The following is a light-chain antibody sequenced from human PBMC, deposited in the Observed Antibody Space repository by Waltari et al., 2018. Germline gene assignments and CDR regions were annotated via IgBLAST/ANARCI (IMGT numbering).Light chain of an antibody. CDR3: ASWDGSLGGVI. CDR2: RNN. J-gene: IGLJ2*01. CDR1: NYNIGTNS. Sequence: QSVLSQPPSASGTPGQRVTISCSGTNYNIGTNSVYSYHQLPGTAPKLLIYRNNQRPSGVPDRFSGSKSGTAASLAISGLRSEDEAHYYCASWDGSLGGVIFGGGTKLTVL. V-gene: IGLV1-47*01.